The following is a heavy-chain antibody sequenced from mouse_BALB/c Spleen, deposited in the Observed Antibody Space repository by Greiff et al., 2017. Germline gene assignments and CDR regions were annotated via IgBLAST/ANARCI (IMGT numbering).Heavy chain of an antibody. CDR2: INPGSGGT. V-gene: IGHV1-54*01. CDR3: AREGVSTMIKGDAMDC. D-gene: IGHD2-4*01. J-gene: IGHJ4*01. CDR1: GYAFTNYL. Sequence: QVQLQHSGAELVRPGTSVKVSCKASGYAFTNYLIEWVKQRPGQGLEWIGVINPGSGGTNYNEKFKGKATLTADKSSSTAYMQLSSLTSDDSAVYFCAREGVSTMIKGDAMDCGGQGTSVTVSS.